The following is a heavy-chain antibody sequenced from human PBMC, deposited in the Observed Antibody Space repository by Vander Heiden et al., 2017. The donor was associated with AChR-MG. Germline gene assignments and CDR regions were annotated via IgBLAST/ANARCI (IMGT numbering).Heavy chain of an antibody. J-gene: IGHJ4*02. Sequence: QLQLQESCPGLVKPSETLSLTCTVSDGSISSSSYYWGWIRQPPGKGLEWIGSIYYSGSTYYNPSLKSRVTISVDTSKNQFSLKLSSVTAADTAVYYCARILYDYVQDGTDYWGQGTLVTVSS. CDR3: ARILYDYVQDGTDY. CDR1: DGSISSSSYY. V-gene: IGHV4-39*01. D-gene: IGHD3-16*01. CDR2: IYYSGST.